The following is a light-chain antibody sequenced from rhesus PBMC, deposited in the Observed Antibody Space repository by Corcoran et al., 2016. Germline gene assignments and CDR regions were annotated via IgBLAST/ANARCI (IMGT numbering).Light chain of an antibody. CDR2: AAS. V-gene: IGKV1S12*01. J-gene: IGKJ4*01. Sequence: DIQMTQSPSALSASVGDRVTISCRASQNIYSNLAWYQQKPGKAPKLLIYAASSLQTGIPSRVSGSGSGTDFTLTISSLQPEDSAAYYCQHYYDNPLTFGGGTKVEIK. CDR3: QHYYDNPLT. CDR1: QNIYSN.